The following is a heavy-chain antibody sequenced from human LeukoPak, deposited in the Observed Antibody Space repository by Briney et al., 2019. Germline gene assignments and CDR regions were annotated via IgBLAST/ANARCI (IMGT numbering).Heavy chain of an antibody. Sequence: SETLSLTCTDTGGSISSTSYYSGWVSQPPGNGMEWLGGIHYGGSTYYNSPLKTRVTISVDTSKNQFSLKLSSVTAADTAVYYCARHLGGSYYGAFVYWGQGTLVTVSS. CDR3: ARHLGGSYYGAFVY. CDR1: GGSISSTSYY. CDR2: IHYGGST. D-gene: IGHD3-22*01. V-gene: IGHV4-39*01. J-gene: IGHJ4*02.